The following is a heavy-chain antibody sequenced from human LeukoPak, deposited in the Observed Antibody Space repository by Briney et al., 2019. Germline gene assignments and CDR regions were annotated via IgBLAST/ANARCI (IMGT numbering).Heavy chain of an antibody. CDR3: ARHGDTASHYFLDF. Sequence: SETLSLTCTVSCGFINSYYWGWVRQPAGRGLEWIGRIYTTGKTDYNPSLKSRLTMSVDTSNRQFSLNLTCVTAADTAIYFWARHGDTASHYFLDFWSQGTLVTVSS. D-gene: IGHD2-21*01. CDR2: IYTTGKT. V-gene: IGHV4-4*07. J-gene: IGHJ4*02. CDR1: CGFINSYY.